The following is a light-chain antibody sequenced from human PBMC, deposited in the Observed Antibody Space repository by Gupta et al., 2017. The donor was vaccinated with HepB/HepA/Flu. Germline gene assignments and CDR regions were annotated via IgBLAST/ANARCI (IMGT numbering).Light chain of an antibody. Sequence: SYVLTQPPSVSVDTGQTAKIPCGGSHLANSGGHWYKQKAEQAPVLVDCDYCPRPYRIPERFSCSTSRSTATLTINTVEAEDEADYYCHVWDSTTDHYVFGSGTKVTVL. V-gene: IGLV3-21*02. CDR2: DYC. CDR1: HLANSG. CDR3: HVWDSTTDHYV. J-gene: IGLJ1*01.